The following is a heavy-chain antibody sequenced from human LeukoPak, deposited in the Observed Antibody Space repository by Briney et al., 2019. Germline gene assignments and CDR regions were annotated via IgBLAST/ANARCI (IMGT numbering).Heavy chain of an antibody. CDR1: GYTLTELS. V-gene: IGHV1-24*01. J-gene: IGHJ4*02. CDR3: AKPRGTDYGDYVIFDY. CDR2: FDPEDGET. D-gene: IGHD4-17*01. Sequence: ASVKVSCKVSGYTLTELSMHWVRQAPGKGLEWMGGFDPEDGETIYAQKFQGRVTMTEDTSTDTAYMELSSLRSEDTAVYYCAKPRGTDYGDYVIFDYWGQGTLVTVSS.